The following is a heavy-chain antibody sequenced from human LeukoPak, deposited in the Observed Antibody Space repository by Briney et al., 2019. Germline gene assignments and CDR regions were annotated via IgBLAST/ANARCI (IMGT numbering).Heavy chain of an antibody. Sequence: SVKVSCKASGGTFSSYAISWVRQAPGQGLEWMGGIIPIFGTANYAQKFQGRVTITTDESTSTAYMELSSLRSEDTAVYYCARSDSSGYLMAFDYWGQGTLVTVSS. CDR3: ARSDSSGYLMAFDY. V-gene: IGHV1-69*05. D-gene: IGHD3-22*01. J-gene: IGHJ4*02. CDR1: GGTFSSYA. CDR2: IIPIFGTA.